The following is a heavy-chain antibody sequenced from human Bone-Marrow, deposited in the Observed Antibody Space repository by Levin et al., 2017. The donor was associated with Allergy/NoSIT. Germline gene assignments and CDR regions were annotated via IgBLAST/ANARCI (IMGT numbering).Heavy chain of an antibody. D-gene: IGHD6-13*01. Sequence: GGSLRLSCAASGFTFSSHAMHWVRQAPGKGLEWVAVISYDGSNEYYADSVKGRFTITRDNSKNTLYLQMNSLRAEDTAVYYCAYCCARGHNFYSINWYSPEYLQHWGQGTLVSVSS. CDR3: AYCCARGHNFYSINWYSPEYLQH. CDR1: GFTFSSHA. V-gene: IGHV3-30-3*01. J-gene: IGHJ1*01. CDR2: ISYDGSNE.